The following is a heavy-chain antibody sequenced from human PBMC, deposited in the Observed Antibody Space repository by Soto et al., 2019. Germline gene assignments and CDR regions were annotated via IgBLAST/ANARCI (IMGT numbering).Heavy chain of an antibody. Sequence: GGSLRLSCEASGFTFSGYGMHWVRQAPGKGLEWVAVISYYGTNEYYEDSVKGRFTISRDNSKNTLYLQMNSLRIEDMAVYFCETDDPSGRYSIDYWGQGSQVTVSS. CDR1: GFTFSGYG. J-gene: IGHJ4*02. V-gene: IGHV3-30*03. D-gene: IGHD1-26*01. CDR3: ETDDPSGRYSIDY. CDR2: ISYYGTNE.